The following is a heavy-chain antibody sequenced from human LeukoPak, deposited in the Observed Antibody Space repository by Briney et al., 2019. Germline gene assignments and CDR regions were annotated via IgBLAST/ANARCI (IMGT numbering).Heavy chain of an antibody. Sequence: SVKVSCKASGGTFSSYAISWVRQAPGQGLEWMGRIIPIFGTANYAQKFQGRVTITTDESTSTAYMELSSMRSEDTAVYYCARIRYYYDSSGYYFFWFDPWGQGTLVTVSS. CDR2: IIPIFGTA. CDR3: ARIRYYYDSSGYYFFWFDP. D-gene: IGHD3-22*01. J-gene: IGHJ5*02. CDR1: GGTFSSYA. V-gene: IGHV1-69*05.